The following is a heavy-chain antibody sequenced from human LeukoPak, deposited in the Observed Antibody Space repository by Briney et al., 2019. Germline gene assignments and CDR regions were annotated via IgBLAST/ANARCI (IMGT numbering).Heavy chain of an antibody. CDR1: GVSISTSRYY. D-gene: IGHD5-12*01. Sequence: SETLSLTCTVSGVSISTSRYYWGWIRQPPGKGLEWIGNIYYTGPTYYNASLESRVTISLDTSKNQFFLKLNSVTAADTAVYYCARQGYSGYDWYPGAYYMDVWGKGTTVTISS. J-gene: IGHJ6*03. CDR2: IYYTGPT. V-gene: IGHV4-39*01. CDR3: ARQGYSGYDWYPGAYYMDV.